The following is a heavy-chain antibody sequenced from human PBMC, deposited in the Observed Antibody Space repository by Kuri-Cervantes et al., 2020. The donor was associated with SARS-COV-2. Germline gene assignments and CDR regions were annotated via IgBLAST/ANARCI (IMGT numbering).Heavy chain of an antibody. CDR2: ISSSSSYI. CDR1: GFTFKTYT. D-gene: IGHD3-22*01. CDR3: AKDPRDCYDSSGYYQYYDY. J-gene: IGHJ4*02. Sequence: LSLTCVPSGFTFKTYTMNWVRQAPGKALEWVSSISSSSSYIYYADSVKGRFTISRDNSKNTLYLQMNSLRAEDTAVYYCAKDPRDCYDSSGYYQYYDYWGQGTLVTVSS. V-gene: IGHV3-21*04.